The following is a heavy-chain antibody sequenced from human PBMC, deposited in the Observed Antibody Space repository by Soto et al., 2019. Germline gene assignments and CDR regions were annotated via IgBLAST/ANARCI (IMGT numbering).Heavy chain of an antibody. CDR1: GDSPSGFF. CDR3: ARDRSSGWPSGFDF. D-gene: IGHD6-19*01. J-gene: IGHJ4*02. CDR2: IFYSGTA. V-gene: IGHV4-59*01. Sequence: TLSRTCTISGDSPSGFFWSWIRQSPGKGFELIGHIFYSGTAIYNPSLTSRVTFSFDTSRNQLSLNLHSVTAADTAVYSCARDRSSGWPSGFDFWGQG.